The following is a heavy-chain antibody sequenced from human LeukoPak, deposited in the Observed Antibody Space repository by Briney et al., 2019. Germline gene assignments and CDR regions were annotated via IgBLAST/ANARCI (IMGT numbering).Heavy chain of an antibody. CDR1: GYTFISYG. D-gene: IGHD6-13*01. CDR3: AAGLSGGQQLKYYFDY. CDR2: ISAYNGNT. V-gene: IGHV1-18*01. Sequence: ASVKVSCKASGYTFISYGISWVRQAPGQGLEWMGWISAYNGNTNYAQKFQGRVTMTRNTSISTAYMELSSLRSEDTAVYYYAAGLSGGQQLKYYFDYWGQGTLVTVSS. J-gene: IGHJ4*02.